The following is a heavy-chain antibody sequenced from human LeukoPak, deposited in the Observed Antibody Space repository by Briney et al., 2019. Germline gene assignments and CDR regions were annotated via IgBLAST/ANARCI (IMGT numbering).Heavy chain of an antibody. J-gene: IGHJ6*03. CDR1: GGSFSGYY. Sequence: SETLSLTCAVYGGSFSGYYWSWIRQPPGKGLEWIGEINHSGSTNYNPSHKSRVTISVDTSKNQFSLKLSSVTAADTAVYYCARAGVKRHYYDSSGYNYYYMDVWGKGTTVTVSS. V-gene: IGHV4-34*01. CDR2: INHSGST. D-gene: IGHD3-22*01. CDR3: ARAGVKRHYYDSSGYNYYYMDV.